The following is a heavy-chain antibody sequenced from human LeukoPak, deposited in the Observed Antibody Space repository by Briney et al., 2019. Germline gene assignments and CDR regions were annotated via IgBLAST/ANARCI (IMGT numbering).Heavy chain of an antibody. CDR1: GYTFTSYD. CDR2: MNPNSGNT. D-gene: IGHD3-10*01. Sequence: ASVKVSCKASGYTFTSYDINWVRQATGQGLEWMRWMNPNSGNTGYAQKFQGRVTMTRNTSISTAYMELSSLRSEDTAVYYCARSNMVRGVIISRPLDYWGQGTLVTVSS. V-gene: IGHV1-8*01. CDR3: ARSNMVRGVIISRPLDY. J-gene: IGHJ4*02.